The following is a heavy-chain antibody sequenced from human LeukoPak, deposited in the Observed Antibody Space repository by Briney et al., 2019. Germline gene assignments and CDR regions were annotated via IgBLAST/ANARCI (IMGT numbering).Heavy chain of an antibody. CDR1: GGSIGSNSFS. J-gene: IGHJ4*02. V-gene: IGHV4-39*01. Sequence: SETLSLTCTVSGGSIGSNSFSWGWIRQTPGKSLEWIISFYYSGPTYYNPSLKSRVTIAGDTSRNQFSLKLSSVTAADTAVFFCVRHSYFDTSTSYLPGSDYWGQGTLVTVSS. D-gene: IGHD2/OR15-2a*01. CDR2: FYYSGPT. CDR3: VRHSYFDTSTSYLPGSDY.